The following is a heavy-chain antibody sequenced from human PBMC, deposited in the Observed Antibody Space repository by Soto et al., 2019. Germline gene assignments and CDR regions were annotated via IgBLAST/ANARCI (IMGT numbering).Heavy chain of an antibody. D-gene: IGHD3-9*01. CDR2: VXYXGXX. J-gene: IGHJ4*02. CDR1: GGSIIINSYD. Sequence: AETLSLTCTVSGGSIIINSYDWGWIRQPPGKXLEXXGXVXYXGXXSXXXSLKSRVTISVDTSKNQFSLNLSSVTAADTAVYYCARIKGETGLDYWGQGTLVTGS. CDR3: ARIKGETGLDY. V-gene: IGHV4-39*01.